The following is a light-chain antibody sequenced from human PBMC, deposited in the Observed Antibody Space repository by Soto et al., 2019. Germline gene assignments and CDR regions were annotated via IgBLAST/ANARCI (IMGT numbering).Light chain of an antibody. CDR1: QSVLYSPNNKTY. V-gene: IGKV4-1*01. J-gene: IGKJ1*01. Sequence: DIVMTQSPDSLAVSLGERATINGKSSQSVLYSPNNKTYLAWYQQKPGQPPKLLVYWASTRESGVPDRFSGSGSGTYVTLPSSSMQAEDAAVYYCHHYHSAPPTFGQGTKVELK. CDR3: HHYHSAPPT. CDR2: WAS.